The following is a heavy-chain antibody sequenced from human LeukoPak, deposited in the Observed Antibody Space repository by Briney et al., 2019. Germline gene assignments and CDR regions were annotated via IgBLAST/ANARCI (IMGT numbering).Heavy chain of an antibody. CDR2: INHSGST. CDR3: ARRIWYSSSWPIDY. J-gene: IGHJ4*02. V-gene: IGHV4-34*01. D-gene: IGHD6-13*01. CDR1: GGSFSGYY. Sequence: SETLSLTCAVYGGSFSGYYWSWIRQPPGKGLEWVGEINHSGSTNYSPSLKSRVTISVDTSKNQFSLKLSSVTAADTAVYYCARRIWYSSSWPIDYWGQGTLVTVSS.